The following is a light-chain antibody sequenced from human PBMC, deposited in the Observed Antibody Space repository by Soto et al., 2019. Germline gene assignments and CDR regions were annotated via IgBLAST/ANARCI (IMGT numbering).Light chain of an antibody. V-gene: IGKV3-20*01. CDR3: QQYGTPRSVT. J-gene: IGKJ5*01. Sequence: EIVRTQSPATLSLSPGERATLSCRASQSVSSYLAWYQQKACQTPRLIIYGATGRADGIPHRFSGSGFGTDFTLTISKVEPEDFAVYYGQQYGTPRSVTVGQGTRLEIK. CDR2: GAT. CDR1: QSVSSY.